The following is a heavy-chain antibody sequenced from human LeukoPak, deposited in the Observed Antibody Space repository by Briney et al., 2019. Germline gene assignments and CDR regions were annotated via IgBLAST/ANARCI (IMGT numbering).Heavy chain of an antibody. CDR2: MKPDGSEK. V-gene: IGHV3-7*02. D-gene: IGHD7-27*01. J-gene: IGHJ3*02. Sequence: GGSLRLSCAASGFTFSSSWMSWVRLAPGKGLEWMASMKPDGSEKYYVDSVKGRFTISRDNAKNTVYLQMNSLRAEDTAVYYCARVGVSWGGFDIWGQGTMVTVSS. CDR1: GFTFSSSW. CDR3: ARVGVSWGGFDI.